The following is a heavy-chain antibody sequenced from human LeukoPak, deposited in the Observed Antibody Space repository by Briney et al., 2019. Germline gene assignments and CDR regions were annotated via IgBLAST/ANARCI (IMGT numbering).Heavy chain of an antibody. J-gene: IGHJ3*02. D-gene: IGHD6-13*01. CDR2: IGISSNKI. CDR1: GFTLRSYT. CDR3: ATKRYSGSSPDAFEI. Sequence: PGGALRLSCAASGFTLRSYTMNWVRQAPGKGLEGVSSIGISSNKIYYAASVKGRFPTSRDNAKNSLYLQMNSLRAEDTAVYYCATKRYSGSSPDAFEIWGQGTMVTVSS. V-gene: IGHV3-21*01.